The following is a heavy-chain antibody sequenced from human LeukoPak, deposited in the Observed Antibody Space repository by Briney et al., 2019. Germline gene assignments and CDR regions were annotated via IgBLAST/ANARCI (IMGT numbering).Heavy chain of an antibody. J-gene: IGHJ5*02. V-gene: IGHV3-7*01. CDR3: ARDVGAISLNWFDP. CDR1: GFTFSAYW. D-gene: IGHD1-26*01. Sequence: TGGSLRLSCAASGFTFSAYWMSWVRQAPGKGLEWVANIKDDGSDKYYVDSVKGRFTISRDNAKNSLYLQMNSLRAEDTAVYYCARDVGAISLNWFDPWGQGTLVTVSS. CDR2: IKDDGSDK.